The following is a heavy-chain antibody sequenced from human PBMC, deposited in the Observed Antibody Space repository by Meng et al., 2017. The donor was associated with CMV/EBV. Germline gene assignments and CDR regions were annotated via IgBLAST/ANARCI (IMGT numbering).Heavy chain of an antibody. Sequence: QVQLVQSGAEVKKPGASVKVSWKASGYTFTSYYMHWVRQAPGQGLEWMGIINPSGGSTSYAQKFQGRVTMTRDTSTSTVHMELSSLRSEDTAVYYCALAEYSSSLFDYWGQGTLVTVSS. CDR2: INPSGGST. CDR1: GYTFTSYY. D-gene: IGHD6-13*01. J-gene: IGHJ4*02. CDR3: ALAEYSSSLFDY. V-gene: IGHV1-46*01.